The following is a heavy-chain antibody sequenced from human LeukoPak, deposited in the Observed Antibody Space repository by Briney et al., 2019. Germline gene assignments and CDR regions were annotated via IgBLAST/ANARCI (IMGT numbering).Heavy chain of an antibody. CDR2: ISYDGSNK. CDR3: AKDLVGYCSSTSCDPFDY. CDR1: GFTFSSYG. J-gene: IGHJ4*02. V-gene: IGHV3-30*18. D-gene: IGHD2-2*01. Sequence: PGGSLRLSCAASGFTFSSYGMHWVRQAPGKGLEWVAVISYDGSNKYYADSVKGRFTISRDNSKNTLYLQMNSLRAEDTAVYYCAKDLVGYCSSTSCDPFDYWGQGTLVTVSS.